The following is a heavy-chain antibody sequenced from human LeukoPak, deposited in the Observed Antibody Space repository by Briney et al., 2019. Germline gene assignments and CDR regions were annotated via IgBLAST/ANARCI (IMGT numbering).Heavy chain of an antibody. CDR3: ARGSSDSSGWYYFDY. V-gene: IGHV4-59*01. CDR2: IYYSGST. Sequence: PSETLSPTCTVSGGSISSYYWSWIRQPPGKGLEWIGYIYYSGSTNYNPSLKSRVTISVDTSKNQFSLKLSSVTAADTAVYYCARGSSDSSGWYYFDYWGQGTLVTVSS. D-gene: IGHD6-19*01. CDR1: GGSISSYY. J-gene: IGHJ4*02.